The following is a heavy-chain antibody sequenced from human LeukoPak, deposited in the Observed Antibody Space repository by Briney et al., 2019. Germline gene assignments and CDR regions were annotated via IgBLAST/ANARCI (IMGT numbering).Heavy chain of an antibody. CDR2: IDPGDSDT. D-gene: IGHD3-22*01. CDR3: ARRYYYDSSGYRDAFDI. V-gene: IGHV5-51*01. J-gene: IGHJ3*02. Sequence: GESLKISCQVSGYSFTNYWIGWVRQMPGKGLEWMGSIDPGDSDTRYSPSFQGQVTISADKSISTAYLQWSSLKASDTAMYYCARRYYYDSSGYRDAFDIWGQGTMVTVSS. CDR1: GYSFTNYW.